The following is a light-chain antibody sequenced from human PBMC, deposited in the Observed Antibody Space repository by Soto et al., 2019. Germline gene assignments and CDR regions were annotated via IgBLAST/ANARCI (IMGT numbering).Light chain of an antibody. CDR3: QQRGNWFT. J-gene: IGKJ2*01. Sequence: EIVVTQSPATLSLSPGERATLSCRASQSVSTYLAWYQQKPGQTPRLVIYDASNRASGIPVRFSGSGFGTDFTLTISSLEPEDFAVYYCQQRGNWFTFGQGTKLEIK. V-gene: IGKV3-11*01. CDR1: QSVSTY. CDR2: DAS.